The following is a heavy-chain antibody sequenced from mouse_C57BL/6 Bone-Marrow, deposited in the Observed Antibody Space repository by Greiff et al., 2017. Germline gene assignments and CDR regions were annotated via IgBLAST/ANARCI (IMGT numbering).Heavy chain of an antibody. Sequence: VKLQESGAELARPGASVKLSCKASGYTFTSYGISWVKQSTGQGLEWIGEIYPRSGNTYYNEKFKGKATLTADNSSSTAYMARRSLTSEDSAVSFCSRERGRLYEYVVEWFAYWGQGTLVTVSA. J-gene: IGHJ3*01. V-gene: IGHV1-81*01. CDR1: GYTFTSYG. CDR3: SRERGRLYEYVVEWFAY. D-gene: IGHD2-4*01. CDR2: IYPRSGNT.